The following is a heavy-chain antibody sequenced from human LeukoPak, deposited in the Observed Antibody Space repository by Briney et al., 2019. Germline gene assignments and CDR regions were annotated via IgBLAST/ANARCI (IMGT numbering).Heavy chain of an antibody. D-gene: IGHD1-26*01. CDR3: ARKFPRSIVGATCGFDP. Sequence: GASVKVSCKASGYTFTSYDINWVRQATGQGLEWMGWMNPNSGNTGYAQKFQGRVPMTRNTSISTAYMELSSLRSEDTAVYYCARKFPRSIVGATCGFDPWGQGTLVTVSS. V-gene: IGHV1-8*01. CDR2: MNPNSGNT. J-gene: IGHJ5*02. CDR1: GYTFTSYD.